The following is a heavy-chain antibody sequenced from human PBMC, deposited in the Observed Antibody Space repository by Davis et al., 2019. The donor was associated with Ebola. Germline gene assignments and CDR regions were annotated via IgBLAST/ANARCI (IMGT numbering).Heavy chain of an antibody. CDR2: MNRRGRA. CDR1: GGSFSDYY. J-gene: IGHJ4*02. V-gene: IGHV4-34*01. CDR3: ASPHQIRGRNYFDC. Sequence: PSETLSLTCAVHGGSFSDYYWSWIRQPPGKGLEWIGEMNRRGRAYYNPSLKSRVTTSVDTSKNQFSLELSSVTAADTAVYYCASPHQIRGRNYFDCWGQGTLVTVSS. D-gene: IGHD3/OR15-3a*01.